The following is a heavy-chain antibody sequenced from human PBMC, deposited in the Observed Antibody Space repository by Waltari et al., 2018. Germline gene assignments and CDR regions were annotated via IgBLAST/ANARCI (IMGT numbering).Heavy chain of an antibody. J-gene: IGHJ3*02. D-gene: IGHD3-10*01. Sequence: EVQLVESGGGLVQPGRSLRLSCAASGFTFDDYAMHWVRQAPGKGLEWVSGISWNSGSIGYADSVKGRFTISRDNAKNSLYLQMNSLRAEDTALYYCAKDFGQSEPNDAFDIWGQGTMVTVSS. CDR1: GFTFDDYA. CDR3: AKDFGQSEPNDAFDI. CDR2: ISWNSGSI. V-gene: IGHV3-9*01.